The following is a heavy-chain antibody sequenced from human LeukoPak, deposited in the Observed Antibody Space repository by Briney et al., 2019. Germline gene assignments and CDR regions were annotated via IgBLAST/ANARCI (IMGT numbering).Heavy chain of an antibody. Sequence: PGGSLRLSRAASGFTVSSNYMSWVRQAPGKGLEWVSVIYSGGSTYYADSVKGRFTISRDNSKNTLYLQMNSLRAEDTAVYYCAKDLVGACDYWGQGTLVTVSS. CDR1: GFTVSSNY. D-gene: IGHD1-26*01. J-gene: IGHJ4*02. V-gene: IGHV3-66*02. CDR3: AKDLVGACDY. CDR2: IYSGGST.